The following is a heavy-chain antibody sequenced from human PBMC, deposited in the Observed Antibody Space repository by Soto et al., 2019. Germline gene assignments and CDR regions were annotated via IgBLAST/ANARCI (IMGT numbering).Heavy chain of an antibody. J-gene: IGHJ4*02. V-gene: IGHV3-33*01. CDR3: ARDLTIFGVVITPALDY. Sequence: PGGSLRLSCAASGFTFSSYGMHWVRQAPGKGLEWVAVIRYDGSNKYYADSVKGRFTISRDNSKNTLYLQMNSLRAEDTAVYYCARDLTIFGVVITPALDYWGQGTLVTVSS. CDR1: GFTFSSYG. CDR2: IRYDGSNK. D-gene: IGHD3-3*01.